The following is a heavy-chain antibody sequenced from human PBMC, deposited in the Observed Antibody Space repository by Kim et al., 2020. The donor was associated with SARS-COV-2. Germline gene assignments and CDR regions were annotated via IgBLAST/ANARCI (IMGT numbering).Heavy chain of an antibody. V-gene: IGHV3-23*01. CDR3: ARALLYVSGRGYFDS. Sequence: PEALRGRYTLSRDNSKNTLYLQMDSLRVEDTAVYYCARALLYVSGRGYFDSWGQGVLVTVSS. J-gene: IGHJ4*02. D-gene: IGHD3-10*01.